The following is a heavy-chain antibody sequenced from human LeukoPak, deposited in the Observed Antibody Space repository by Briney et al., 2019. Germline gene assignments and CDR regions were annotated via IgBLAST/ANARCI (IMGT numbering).Heavy chain of an antibody. D-gene: IGHD3-9*01. CDR3: ARDLLTGSKGDFDY. CDR2: INPNSGGT. CDR1: GYTFTGYY. V-gene: IGHV1-2*02. Sequence: ASVKVSCKASGYTFTGYYMHWVRQAPGQGLEWMGWINPNSGGTNYAQKFQGRVTMTRDTSISTAYTELSRLRSDDTAVYYCARDLLTGSKGDFDYWGQGTLVTVSS. J-gene: IGHJ4*02.